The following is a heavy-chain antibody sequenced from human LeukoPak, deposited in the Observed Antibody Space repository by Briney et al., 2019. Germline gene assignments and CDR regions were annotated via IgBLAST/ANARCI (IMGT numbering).Heavy chain of an antibody. Sequence: GASVKVSCKASGGTFSSYAISWVRQAPGQGLEWMGGIIPIFGTANYAQKFQGRVTITADKSTSTAYMELSSLRSEDTAVYYCARVVEMATIYYYMDVWGKGTTVTVSS. CDR3: ARVVEMATIYYYMDV. CDR1: GGTFSSYA. J-gene: IGHJ6*03. CDR2: IIPIFGTA. D-gene: IGHD5-24*01. V-gene: IGHV1-69*06.